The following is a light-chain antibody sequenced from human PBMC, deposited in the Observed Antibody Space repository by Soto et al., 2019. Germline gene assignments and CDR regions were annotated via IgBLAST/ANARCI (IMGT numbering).Light chain of an antibody. CDR3: QQYNGWPKT. CDR1: QSVSSN. V-gene: IGKV3-15*01. Sequence: EIVMTQSPVTLSVSPGERATLSCRASQSVSSNVAWYQQKPGQAPRLLIYGASTRATGIPTRFSGSGSGTEFSLTIGSLQSEDFAVYYCQQYNGWPKTFGQGTKVEIK. J-gene: IGKJ1*01. CDR2: GAS.